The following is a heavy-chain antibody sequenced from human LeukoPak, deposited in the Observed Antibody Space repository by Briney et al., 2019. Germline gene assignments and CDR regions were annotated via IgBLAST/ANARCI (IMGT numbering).Heavy chain of an antibody. J-gene: IGHJ4*02. CDR1: GGSISSGGYY. CDR3: ARVRLANSEHYFDY. CDR2: IYYSGST. D-gene: IGHD7-27*01. Sequence: SETLSLTCTVSGGSISSGGYYWSWIRQHPGKGLEWIGYIYYSGSTYYNPSLKSRVTISVDTSKNQFSLKLSSVTAADTAVYYCARVRLANSEHYFDYWGQGTLVTVSS. V-gene: IGHV4-31*03.